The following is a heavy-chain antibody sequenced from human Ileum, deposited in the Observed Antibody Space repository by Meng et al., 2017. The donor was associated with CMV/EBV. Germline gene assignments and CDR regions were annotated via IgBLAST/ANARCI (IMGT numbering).Heavy chain of an antibody. J-gene: IGHJ3*02. V-gene: IGHV3-23*01. CDR2: IKGGGGAT. D-gene: IGHD5-18*01. CDR3: AKSAHSYGNDAFDI. Sequence: GASLMSSCAASGFTFSSYAMSWVRQAPGKGLEWVSFIKGGGGATHYADSVKGRFTTSRDNSKNTLYLQMSSLRGEDTAVYFCAKSAHSYGNDAFDIWGQGTMVTVSS. CDR1: GFTFSSYA.